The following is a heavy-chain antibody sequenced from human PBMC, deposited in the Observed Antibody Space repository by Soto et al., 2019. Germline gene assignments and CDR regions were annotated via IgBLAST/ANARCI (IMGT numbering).Heavy chain of an antibody. CDR1: GYAFSEYY. CDR2: INPNSGRT. J-gene: IGHJ6*03. CDR3: ARESGGATATLDYYYFYRDV. D-gene: IGHD1-26*01. V-gene: IGHV1-2*04. Sequence: QVQLVQSGAEVKKPGASVKVSCKAPGYAFSEYYIHWMRQAPGQGLEWMGWINPNSGRTKAAQKFQGWVTMTRDTSIRTDYMELSRLRSDDTAVYYCARESGGATATLDYYYFYRDVGGKGTKVTVSS.